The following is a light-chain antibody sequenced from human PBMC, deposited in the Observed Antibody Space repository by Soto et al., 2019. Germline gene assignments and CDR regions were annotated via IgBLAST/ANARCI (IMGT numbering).Light chain of an antibody. J-gene: IGKJ1*01. CDR3: QKYNSAPWT. V-gene: IGKV1-27*01. CDR2: FAS. CDR1: HDISNY. Sequence: DIQMTQSPASLSASVGDRVTITCRASHDISNYFVWYQQKPGKAPRLLIYFASTLQSGVPSRFSGSGSGTDFTLTISGLQPEDVATYYCQKYNSAPWTFGQGTKVEI.